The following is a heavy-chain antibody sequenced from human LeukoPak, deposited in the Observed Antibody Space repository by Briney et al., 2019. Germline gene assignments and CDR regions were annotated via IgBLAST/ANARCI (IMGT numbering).Heavy chain of an antibody. CDR2: FDPEDGET. J-gene: IGHJ4*02. V-gene: IGHV1-24*01. CDR3: ARDGVYYDILTGWEYYFDY. CDR1: GYTLTELS. Sequence: ASVKASCKVSGYTLTELSMHWVRQAPGKGLEWMGGFDPEDGETIYAQKFQGRVTMTEDTSTDTAYMELSSLRSEDTAVYYCARDGVYYDILTGWEYYFDYWGQGTLVTVSS. D-gene: IGHD3-9*01.